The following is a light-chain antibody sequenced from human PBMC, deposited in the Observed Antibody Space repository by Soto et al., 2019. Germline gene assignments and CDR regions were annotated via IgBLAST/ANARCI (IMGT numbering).Light chain of an antibody. CDR3: QQYNRYPYT. CDR2: MAS. Sequence: DVQMTQSPSTLSASVGDRVTITCRASQSITSCLAWYQQKPGKAPKLLIYMASTLESGVPSRFTGSGSGTEFNSTIIILEPDAVALYSIQQYNRYPYTFGHRTKLDIK. J-gene: IGKJ2*01. CDR1: QSITSC. V-gene: IGKV1-5*03.